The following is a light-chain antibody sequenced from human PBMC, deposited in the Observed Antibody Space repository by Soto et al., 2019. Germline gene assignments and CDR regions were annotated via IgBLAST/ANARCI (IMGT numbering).Light chain of an antibody. CDR2: GAS. Sequence: EIVMTQTPLSLSVVPGERATLSCRASQSISSNLAWYQQKPGQAPRLLTYGASTRATGIPARFSGSGSGTEFTLTISSLQPEDFAVYYCQQYYNWPRTFGQGTKVDI. V-gene: IGKV3-15*01. CDR3: QQYYNWPRT. CDR1: QSISSN. J-gene: IGKJ1*01.